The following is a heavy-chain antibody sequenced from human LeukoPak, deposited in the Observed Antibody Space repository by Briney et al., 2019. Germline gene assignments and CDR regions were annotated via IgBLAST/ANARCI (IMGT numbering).Heavy chain of an antibody. CDR2: IWYDGSNK. Sequence: GGSLRLSCAASGFIFSSYGMHWVRQAPGKGPEWVAVIWYDGSNKYYADSVKGRSTISRDNSKNTVSLQMNSLRAEDTAVYYCARAITTYSMDNWGQGTQVTVSS. V-gene: IGHV3-33*08. CDR3: ARAITTYSMDN. J-gene: IGHJ4*02. CDR1: GFIFSSYG. D-gene: IGHD4-11*01.